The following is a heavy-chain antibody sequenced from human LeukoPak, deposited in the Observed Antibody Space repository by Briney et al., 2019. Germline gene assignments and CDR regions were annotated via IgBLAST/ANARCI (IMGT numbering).Heavy chain of an antibody. D-gene: IGHD3-10*01. J-gene: IGHJ6*02. Sequence: SETLSLTCTVSGGSVSSGSYYWSWIRQPPGKGLEWIGYIYYSGSTNYNPSLKSRVTISVDTSKNQFSLKLSSVTAADTAVYYCARGDMVRGVIIHYGMDVWGQGTTVTVSS. CDR1: GGSVSSGSYY. CDR2: IYYSGST. CDR3: ARGDMVRGVIIHYGMDV. V-gene: IGHV4-61*01.